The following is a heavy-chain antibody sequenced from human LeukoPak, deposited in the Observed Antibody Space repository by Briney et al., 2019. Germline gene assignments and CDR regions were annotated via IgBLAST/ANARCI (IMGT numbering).Heavy chain of an antibody. D-gene: IGHD6-19*01. CDR3: ARVRPMGSVDY. Sequence: SETLSLTCTVSGGSISSYYWSWIRQPPGKGLEWIGYIYYSGSTNYNPSLKSRVTISVDTSKNQFSLKLSSVTAADTAVYYCARVRPMGSVDYWGQGTLVTVSS. V-gene: IGHV4-59*01. J-gene: IGHJ4*02. CDR1: GGSISSYY. CDR2: IYYSGST.